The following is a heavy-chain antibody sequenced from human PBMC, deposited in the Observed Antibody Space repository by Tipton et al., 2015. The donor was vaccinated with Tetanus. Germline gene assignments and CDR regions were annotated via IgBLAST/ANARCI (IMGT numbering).Heavy chain of an antibody. V-gene: IGHV3-21*01. Sequence: SLRLSCAASGFTFNTYWMTWVRQVPGKGLEWVSSISSSSRYIYYADSVKGRFTISRDNAKNSLYLQMISLRAEDTAVYSCARGMAEASNCGGDCYSDYWGQGTLVTVSS. CDR1: GFTFNTYW. CDR3: ARGMAEASNCGGDCYSDY. D-gene: IGHD2-21*02. CDR2: ISSSSRYI. J-gene: IGHJ4*02.